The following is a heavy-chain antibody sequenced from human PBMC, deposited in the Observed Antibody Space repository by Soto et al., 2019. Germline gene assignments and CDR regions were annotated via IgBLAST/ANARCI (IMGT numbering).Heavy chain of an antibody. CDR3: ASGDRPGRFYYYGMDV. CDR2: INPSGGST. CDR1: GYTFTSYY. J-gene: IGHJ6*02. D-gene: IGHD4-17*01. Sequence: ASLKVSCKASGYTFTSYYMHWVRQAPGQGLEWMGIINPSGGSTSYAQKFQGRVTMTRDTSTSTVYMELSSLRSEDTAVYYCASGDRPGRFYYYGMDVWGQGTTVTVSS. V-gene: IGHV1-46*01.